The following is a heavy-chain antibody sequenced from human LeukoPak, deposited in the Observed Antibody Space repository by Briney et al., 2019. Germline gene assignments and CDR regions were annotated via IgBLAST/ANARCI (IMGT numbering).Heavy chain of an antibody. CDR3: ARVYGDYYFDY. V-gene: IGHV4-30-4*01. Sequence: SETLSLTCTVSGGSISSGDYYWSWIRQPPGKGLEWIGYIYYSGSTYYNPSLKSRVTISVDTSKNQFSLKLSSVTAADTAVYHCARVYGDYYFDYWGQGTLVTVSS. CDR2: IYYSGST. J-gene: IGHJ4*02. D-gene: IGHD4-17*01. CDR1: GGSISSGDYY.